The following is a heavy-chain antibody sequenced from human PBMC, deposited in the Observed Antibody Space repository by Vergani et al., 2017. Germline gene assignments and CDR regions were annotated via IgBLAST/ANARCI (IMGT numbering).Heavy chain of an antibody. CDR1: GESIRSGSHY. D-gene: IGHD3-10*01. J-gene: IGHJ5*02. V-gene: IGHV4-61*02. CDR2: IHSSGTT. CDR3: ARDSWTSELRGVYWFDT. Sequence: QVKLQESGPGLLKPSQTLSLTCTVSGESIRSGSHYWSWIRQPAGKGLEWIGRIHSSGTTNYNPSLKSRVTLSVDTSKNQLSLRMTSVTAADTAVYYCARDSWTSELRGVYWFDTWGQGTLVSVSS.